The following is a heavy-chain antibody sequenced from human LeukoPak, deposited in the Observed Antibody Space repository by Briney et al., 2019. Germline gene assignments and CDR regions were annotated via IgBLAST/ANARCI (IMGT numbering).Heavy chain of an antibody. CDR2: MYYSGST. Sequence: SETLSLTCTVSGGSFSSSSYYWGWIRQPPGKGLEWIGSMYYSGSTYYNASLRSRVTTSVDTSKNQFSLKLSSVTAADTAVYYCARHFDRDGYKSNAFDIWGQGTMVTVSS. J-gene: IGHJ3*02. CDR1: GGSFSSSSYY. V-gene: IGHV4-39*01. D-gene: IGHD5-24*01. CDR3: ARHFDRDGYKSNAFDI.